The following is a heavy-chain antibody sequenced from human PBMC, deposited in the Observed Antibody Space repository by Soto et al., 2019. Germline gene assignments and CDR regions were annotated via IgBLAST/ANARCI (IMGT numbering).Heavy chain of an antibody. V-gene: IGHV3-53*04. D-gene: IGHD3-16*01. CDR2: IYSGGDT. Sequence: EVQLVESGGGLVQPGGTLRLYCAASGITVSSSYMSWVRQAPGKGLEWVSVIYSGGDTNYADSVKGRFTISRHSSKNTLYLQMNSLRTEDTAVYYCASGGSAGYWGQGTLVTVSS. J-gene: IGHJ4*02. CDR3: ASGGSAGY. CDR1: GITVSSSY.